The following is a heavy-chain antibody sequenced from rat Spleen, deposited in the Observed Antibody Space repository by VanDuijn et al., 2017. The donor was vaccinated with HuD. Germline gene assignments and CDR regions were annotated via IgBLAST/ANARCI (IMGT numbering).Heavy chain of an antibody. CDR3: ARRHYGYTDYFDY. V-gene: IGHV5-29*01. CDR2: ISYDGSTP. D-gene: IGHD1-9*01. J-gene: IGHJ2*01. CDR1: GFTFSSYD. Sequence: EVQLVESGGGLVQPGRSMKLSCAASGFTFSSYDMVWVRQAPAQGLKWVATISYDGSTPYYRDSVKGRFTISRDNARSTLYLHMDSLRSDDTATYYCARRHYGYTDYFDYWGQGVMVTVSS.